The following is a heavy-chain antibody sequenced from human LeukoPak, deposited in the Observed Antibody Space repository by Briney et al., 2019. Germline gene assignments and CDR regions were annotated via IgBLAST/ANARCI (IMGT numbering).Heavy chain of an antibody. D-gene: IGHD3-9*01. J-gene: IGHJ6*02. CDR1: GFTFSSYA. V-gene: IGHV3-30-3*01. CDR2: ISYDGSNK. CDR3: ARDPSGGMTGYTPPYYYYYYGMDV. Sequence: GGSLRLSCAASGFTFSSYAMHWVRQAPGKGLEWVADISYDGSNKYYADSVKGRFTISRDNSKSTLYLQMNSLRAEDTAVYYCARDPSGGMTGYTPPYYYYYYGMDVWGQGTTVTVSS.